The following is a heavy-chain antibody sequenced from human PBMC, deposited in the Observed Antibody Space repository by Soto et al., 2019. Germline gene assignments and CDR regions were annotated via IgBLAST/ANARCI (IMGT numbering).Heavy chain of an antibody. J-gene: IGHJ5*01. CDR1: GGSISSYY. CDR2: VYYSGGT. CDR3: ARNHRYNSGWYES. V-gene: IGHV4-59*01. Sequence: QVQLQESGPGLVKPSETLSLTCTVSGGSISSYYWTWIRQPPGKGLEWIGYVYYSGGTNYNPSLQSRVTISVDTSKSQFSLNLSSVTAPDTAVYYCARNHRYNSGWYESWGQGILVTVSS. D-gene: IGHD6-19*01.